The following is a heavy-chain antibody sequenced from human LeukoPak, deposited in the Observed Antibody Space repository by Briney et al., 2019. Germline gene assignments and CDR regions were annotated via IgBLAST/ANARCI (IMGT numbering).Heavy chain of an antibody. D-gene: IGHD2-2*01. Sequence: PSETLSLTCAVYGGSFSGYYWSWIRQPPGKGLEWIGSTYHSGSTYYNPSLKSRVTISVDTSKNQFSLKLSSVTAADTAVYYCARGVEGIIVIVPAAYFDCWGQGTLVTVSS. CDR2: TYHSGST. CDR3: ARGVEGIIVIVPAAYFDC. J-gene: IGHJ4*02. CDR1: GGSFSGYY. V-gene: IGHV4-34*01.